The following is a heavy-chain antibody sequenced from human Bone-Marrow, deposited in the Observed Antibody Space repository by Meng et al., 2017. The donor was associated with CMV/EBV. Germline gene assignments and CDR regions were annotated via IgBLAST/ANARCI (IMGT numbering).Heavy chain of an antibody. D-gene: IGHD2/OR15-2a*01. CDR3: AGGRLIGLAEY. CDR1: GFTFSSYW. CDR2: IKQDGSEK. J-gene: IGHJ4*02. V-gene: IGHV3-7*04. Sequence: GGSLRLTCAASGFTFSSYWMSWVRQAPGKGLEWVANIKQDGSEKYYVDSVKGRFTISRDNSKNTLYLQMNSLRAEDTAVYYCAGGRLIGLAEYWGQGTLVTVSS.